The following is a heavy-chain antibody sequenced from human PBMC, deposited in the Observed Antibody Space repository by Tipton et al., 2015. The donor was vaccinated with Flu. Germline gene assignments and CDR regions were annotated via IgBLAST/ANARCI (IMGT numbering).Heavy chain of an antibody. V-gene: IGHV4-38-2*02. CDR2: IYYTGNT. Sequence: TLSLTCTVSGDSMRRDYFWGWIRQSPGKGLEWIGNIYYTGNTKYNPLFKSRVTISVDTSMNQFSLRLTSVTPADAAVYYCARDKDDWNAPVDYFYYYGMDVWGQGTTVTVSS. CDR1: GDSMRRDYF. D-gene: IGHD1-1*01. CDR3: ARDKDDWNAPVDYFYYYGMDV. J-gene: IGHJ6*02.